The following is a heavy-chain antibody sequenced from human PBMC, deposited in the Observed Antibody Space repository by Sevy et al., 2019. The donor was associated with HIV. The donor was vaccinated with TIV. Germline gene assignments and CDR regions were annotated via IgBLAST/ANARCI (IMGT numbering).Heavy chain of an antibody. CDR3: ARNLSPSGAFDI. J-gene: IGHJ3*02. D-gene: IGHD6-25*01. V-gene: IGHV3-23*01. CDR1: GLTFSNYV. Sequence: GGCLRLSCAASGLTFSNYVMSWVRQAPGKGLECLSVMSGSSGTTYAAESVKGRFTISRDNSKNTLYLHMSSLGAEDTAVYYCARNLSPSGAFDIWGQGTRVTVSS. CDR2: MSGSSGTT.